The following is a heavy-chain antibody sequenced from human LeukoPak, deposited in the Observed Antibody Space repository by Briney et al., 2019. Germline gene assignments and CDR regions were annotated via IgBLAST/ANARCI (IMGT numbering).Heavy chain of an antibody. CDR2: IIPIFGTA. D-gene: IGHD1-26*01. Sequence: SVKVSCKASGGTFSSYAISWVRQAPGQGLEWMGGIIPIFGTANYAQKFQGRVTITADKSTSTAYMELSSLRSEDTAVYYCARFQWDYYYYMDVWGKGTTVTVSS. CDR1: GGTFSSYA. CDR3: ARFQWDYYYYMDV. V-gene: IGHV1-69*06. J-gene: IGHJ6*03.